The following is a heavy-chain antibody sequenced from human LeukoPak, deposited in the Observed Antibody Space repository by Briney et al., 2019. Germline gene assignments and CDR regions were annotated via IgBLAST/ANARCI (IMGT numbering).Heavy chain of an antibody. CDR2: IKQDGSEK. J-gene: IGHJ4*02. D-gene: IGHD3-3*01. V-gene: IGHV3-7*01. Sequence: PGGSLRLSCAASGFTFSSYAMSWVRQAPGKGLEWVANIKQDGSEKYYVDSMKGRFTISRDNAKNSPYLQMNSLRAEDTAVYYCARDDPTLFWSGSPFYWGQGTLVTVSS. CDR1: GFTFSSYA. CDR3: ARDDPTLFWSGSPFY.